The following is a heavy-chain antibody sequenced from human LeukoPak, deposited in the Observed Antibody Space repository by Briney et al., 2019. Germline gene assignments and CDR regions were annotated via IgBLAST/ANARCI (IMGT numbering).Heavy chain of an antibody. CDR3: ARDPKTFTIFGVVIPPDY. CDR1: GFTFSSYA. D-gene: IGHD3-3*01. Sequence: GGSLRLSCAASGFTFSSYAMSWVRQAPGKGLEWVAVIWYDGSNKYYADSVKGRFTISRDNSKNTLYPQMNSLRAEDTAVYYCARDPKTFTIFGVVIPPDYWGQGTLVTVSS. V-gene: IGHV3-33*08. CDR2: IWYDGSNK. J-gene: IGHJ4*02.